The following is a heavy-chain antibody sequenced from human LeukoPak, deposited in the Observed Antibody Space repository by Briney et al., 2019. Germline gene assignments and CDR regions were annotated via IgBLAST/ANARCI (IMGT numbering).Heavy chain of an antibody. CDR1: GFTFSSYA. CDR2: ISGSGGST. Sequence: GGSLRLSCAASGFTFSSYAMSWVRQAPGKGLEWVSAISGSGGSTYYADSVKGRFTISRDNSKNTLYLQMNSLRAEDTAVYYCAKHMSSSWYKPLDYWGQGTLVTVSS. V-gene: IGHV3-23*01. J-gene: IGHJ4*02. D-gene: IGHD6-13*01. CDR3: AKHMSSSWYKPLDY.